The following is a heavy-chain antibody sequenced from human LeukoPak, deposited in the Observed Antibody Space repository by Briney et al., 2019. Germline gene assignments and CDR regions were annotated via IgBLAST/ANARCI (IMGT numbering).Heavy chain of an antibody. J-gene: IGHJ4*02. Sequence: GGSLRLSCAASGFIFRSYAMSWVRQAPGMGLESVSAISGSGSSIYYADSVKGRFTISRDNSKNTLYLQMNSLRAEDTAVYYCANSRGAVAGAPDYWGQGTLVTVSS. V-gene: IGHV3-23*01. CDR3: ANSRGAVAGAPDY. CDR2: ISGSGSSI. D-gene: IGHD6-19*01. CDR1: GFIFRSYA.